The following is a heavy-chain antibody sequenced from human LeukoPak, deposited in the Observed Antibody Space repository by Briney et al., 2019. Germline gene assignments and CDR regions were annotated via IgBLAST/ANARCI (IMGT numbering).Heavy chain of an antibody. CDR1: GGSFSGYY. Sequence: PSETLSLTCAVDGGSFSGYYWSCVRHPPGKGREWIGEINHSGSTNYNPSLKSRVTISVDTSKNQFSLKLSSVTAADTAVYYCARTYSSSWYRWFDGWGEGTLVTVSS. D-gene: IGHD6-13*01. CDR3: ARTYSSSWYRWFDG. J-gene: IGHJ5*02. V-gene: IGHV4-34*01. CDR2: INHSGST.